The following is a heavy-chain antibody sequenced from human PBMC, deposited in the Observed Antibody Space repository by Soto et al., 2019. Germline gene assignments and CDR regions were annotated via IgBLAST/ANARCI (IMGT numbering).Heavy chain of an antibody. Sequence: EVQLVESGGGLVQPGGSLRLSCAASVTVSSNYMTWVRQAPGKGLEWVSVIYSAGSTYYADSVKGRFTISRDNSRKTLSLQMHGPGVEDTAVYYCARATVAVAGTDYWGQGTLVTVSS. V-gene: IGHV3-66*01. J-gene: IGHJ4*02. CDR2: IYSAGST. D-gene: IGHD6-19*01. CDR1: VTVSSNY. CDR3: ARATVAVAGTDY.